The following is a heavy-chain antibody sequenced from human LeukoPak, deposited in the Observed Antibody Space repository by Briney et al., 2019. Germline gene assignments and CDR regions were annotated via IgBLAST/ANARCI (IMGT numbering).Heavy chain of an antibody. D-gene: IGHD6-13*01. J-gene: IGHJ3*02. V-gene: IGHV1-2*02. CDR2: INPDSGGT. Sequence: ASVKVSCKASGYTYTYYYMHWVRQAPGQGLEWMGWINPDSGGTNYAQKFQGRGTMTIDTSITTAYLELTRLTSDDTAVYFCTRPSSNGPHDAFDIWGQGTMVTVSS. CDR3: TRPSSNGPHDAFDI. CDR1: GYTYTYYY.